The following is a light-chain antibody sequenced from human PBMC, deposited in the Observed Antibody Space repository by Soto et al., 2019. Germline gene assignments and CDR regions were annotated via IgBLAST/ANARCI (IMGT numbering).Light chain of an antibody. CDR1: QSLLHSNGYNY. Sequence: DLVMTQSPLSLPVTPGAPASISCRSSQSLLHSNGYNYLDWYLQKPGQSPQLLIYLGSNRASGVPDRFRGSGSGTDFTLKISRVEAEDVGVYYCMQALQTPKTFGQGTKVEIK. CDR2: LGS. CDR3: MQALQTPKT. J-gene: IGKJ1*01. V-gene: IGKV2-28*01.